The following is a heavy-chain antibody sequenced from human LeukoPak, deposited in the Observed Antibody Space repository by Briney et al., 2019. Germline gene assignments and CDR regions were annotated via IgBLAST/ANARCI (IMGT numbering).Heavy chain of an antibody. Sequence: GGSLRLSCVGTGFTFRSHAMTWIRQAPGKGLEWVADIGGSGSSAFYADSVKGRFTISRDNAKSTLYVEMHSLRVEDTAVYFCAKLADFWSGYYSSFYYYYMDVWGKGTAVTVSS. V-gene: IGHV3-23*01. CDR2: IGGSGSSA. CDR1: GFTFRSHA. CDR3: AKLADFWSGYYSSFYYYYMDV. J-gene: IGHJ6*03. D-gene: IGHD3-3*01.